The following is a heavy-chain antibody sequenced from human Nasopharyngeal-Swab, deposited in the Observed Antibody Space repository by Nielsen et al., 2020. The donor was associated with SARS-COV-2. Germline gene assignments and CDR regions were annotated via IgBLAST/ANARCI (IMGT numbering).Heavy chain of an antibody. Sequence: SGPTLVKPTETLTLTCTVSGFSLSNARMGVSWIRQPPGKALEWLAHIFSNDEKSYSTSLKSRLTISKDTSKSQVVLTMTSMDPVDTATYYCARIAADNDILTGYYSDYFDYWGQGTLVTVSS. V-gene: IGHV2-26*01. CDR3: ARIAADNDILTGYYSDYFDY. CDR1: GFSLSNARMG. CDR2: IFSNDEK. D-gene: IGHD3-9*01. J-gene: IGHJ4*02.